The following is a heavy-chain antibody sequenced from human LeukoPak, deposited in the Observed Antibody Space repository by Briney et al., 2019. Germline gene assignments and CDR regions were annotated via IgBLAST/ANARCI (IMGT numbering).Heavy chain of an antibody. Sequence: GASVKVSCKASGYTFTGYYMHWVRQAPGQGLEWMGIINPSGGSASYAQKFQGRVTMTRDTSTSTVYMELSSLRSDDTAVYYCARDSIAAAGNFDYWGQGTLVTVSS. D-gene: IGHD6-13*01. CDR3: ARDSIAAAGNFDY. V-gene: IGHV1-46*01. J-gene: IGHJ4*02. CDR2: INPSGGSA. CDR1: GYTFTGYY.